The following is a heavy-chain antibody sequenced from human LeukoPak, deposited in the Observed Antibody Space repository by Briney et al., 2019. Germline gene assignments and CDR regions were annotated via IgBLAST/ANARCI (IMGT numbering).Heavy chain of an antibody. V-gene: IGHV4-59*01. CDR2: MYYSGNT. CDR1: GGSISSYY. CDR3: ARVLRGYSGYDLGLIQH. Sequence: SETLSLTCTVSGGSISSYYWSWIRQPPGKGLEWIGYMYYSGNTNYNPSLKSRVTISVDTSKNQSSLKLSSVTAADTAVYYCARVLRGYSGYDLGLIQHWGQGTLVTVPS. D-gene: IGHD5-12*01. J-gene: IGHJ1*01.